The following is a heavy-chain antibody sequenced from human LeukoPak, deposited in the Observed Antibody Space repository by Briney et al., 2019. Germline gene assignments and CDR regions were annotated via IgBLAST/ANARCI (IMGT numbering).Heavy chain of an antibody. V-gene: IGHV4-34*01. J-gene: IGHJ4*02. CDR3: AGGWNFWSGYAPPLPGFDY. CDR2: INHSGST. CDR1: GGSFSGYY. D-gene: IGHD3-3*01. Sequence: SETLSLTCAVYGGSFSGYYWSWIRQPPGKGLEWIGEINHSGSTNYNPSLKSRVTISVDTSKNQFSLKLSSVTAADTAVYYCAGGWNFWSGYAPPLPGFDYWGQGTLVTVSP.